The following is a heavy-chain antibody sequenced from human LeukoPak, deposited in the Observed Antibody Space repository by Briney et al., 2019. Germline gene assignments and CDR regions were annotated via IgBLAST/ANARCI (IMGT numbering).Heavy chain of an antibody. Sequence: GGSLRLSCTASGFTFSSYNMNWVRQAPGKGLEWVSYISTSSGTIYYADSVKGRFTISRDNAKNALYLQMNSLRVEDTAVYYCARGIDLDILTGYPTDFDYWGQGTLVTVS. V-gene: IGHV3-48*04. J-gene: IGHJ4*02. D-gene: IGHD3-9*01. CDR3: ARGIDLDILTGYPTDFDY. CDR2: ISTSSGTI. CDR1: GFTFSSYN.